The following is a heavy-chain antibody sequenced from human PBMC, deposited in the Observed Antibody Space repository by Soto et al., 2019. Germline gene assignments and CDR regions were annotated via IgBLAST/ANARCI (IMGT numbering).Heavy chain of an antibody. Sequence: ASVKVSCKASGYIFINYYIHWVRQAPGQGLEWVSAISGSGGSTYYADSVKGRFTISRDNSKNTLYLQMNSLRAEDTAVYYCAKPIRFLEWLPCDYWGQGTLVTVSS. CDR3: AKPIRFLEWLPCDY. J-gene: IGHJ4*02. CDR2: ISGSGGST. D-gene: IGHD3-3*01. CDR1: GYIFINYY. V-gene: IGHV3-23*01.